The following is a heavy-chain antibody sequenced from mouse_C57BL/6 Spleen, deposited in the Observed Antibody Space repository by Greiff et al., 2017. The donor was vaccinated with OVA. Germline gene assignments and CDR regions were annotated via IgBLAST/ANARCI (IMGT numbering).Heavy chain of an antibody. J-gene: IGHJ4*01. CDR3: AGWWGGYAMDY. CDR2: IYPGDGDT. D-gene: IGHD1-1*02. V-gene: IGHV1-82*01. CDR1: GYAFSSSW. Sequence: VQLQQSGPELVKPGASVKISCKASGYAFSSSWMNWVKQRPGKGLEWIGRIYPGDGDTNYNGKFKGKATLTADKSSSTAYMQLSSLTSEDSAVYFCAGWWGGYAMDYWGQGTSVTVSS.